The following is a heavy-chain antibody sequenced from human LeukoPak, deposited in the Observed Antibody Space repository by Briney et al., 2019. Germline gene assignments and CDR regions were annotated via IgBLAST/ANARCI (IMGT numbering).Heavy chain of an antibody. CDR3: AREGIAAAYMDV. CDR2: IYYSGST. V-gene: IGHV4-59*12. D-gene: IGHD6-13*01. CDR1: GGSISSYY. Sequence: PSETLSLTCTVSGGSISSYYWSWIRQPPGKGLEWIGYIYYSGSTNYNPSLKSRVTISVDTSKNQFSLKLSSVTAADTAVYYCAREGIAAAYMDVWGQGTTVTVPS. J-gene: IGHJ6*03.